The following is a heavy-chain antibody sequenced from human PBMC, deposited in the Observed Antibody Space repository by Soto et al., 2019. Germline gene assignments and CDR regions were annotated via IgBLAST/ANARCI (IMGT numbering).Heavy chain of an antibody. Sequence: GGSLRLSCAAPGFNFSSYCMHRVRQAPGKGLEWVAVISYDGSNKYYADSVKGRFTISRDNSKNTLYLQMNSLRAEDTAVYYCAKGPLTVVTLGDAFDIWGQGTMVTVSS. V-gene: IGHV3-30*18. CDR1: GFNFSSYC. CDR3: AKGPLTVVTLGDAFDI. D-gene: IGHD2-21*02. J-gene: IGHJ3*02. CDR2: ISYDGSNK.